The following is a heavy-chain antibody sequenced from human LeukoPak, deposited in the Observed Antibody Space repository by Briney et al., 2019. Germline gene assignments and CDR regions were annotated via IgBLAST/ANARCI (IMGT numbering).Heavy chain of an antibody. CDR3: ARGFSDYDGTDYAFSYY. V-gene: IGHV1-8*01. J-gene: IGHJ4*02. D-gene: IGHD3-22*01. Sequence: ASMSVSCKTSGYTFTIYDINWVRQAPGRGLEWRGWMNPKSGATGYAQKFQGRVTMTRDTSISTAYMELSSLTSDDTAVYYCARGFSDYDGTDYAFSYYWGQGTLVTVSS. CDR1: GYTFTIYD. CDR2: MNPKSGAT.